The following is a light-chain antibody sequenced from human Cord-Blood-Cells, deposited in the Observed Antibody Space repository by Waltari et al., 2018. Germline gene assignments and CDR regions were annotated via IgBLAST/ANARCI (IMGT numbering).Light chain of an antibody. Sequence: EIVMTQSPATLSVSPGERATLSCRASQSVSSNLAWYQKKPGQAPRLLIYGASTRATGIPARFRGSGSGKEFTLTISSLQSEDFAVYYCQQYNNWPLTFGGGTKVEIK. CDR2: GAS. V-gene: IGKV3-15*01. CDR1: QSVSSN. J-gene: IGKJ4*01. CDR3: QQYNNWPLT.